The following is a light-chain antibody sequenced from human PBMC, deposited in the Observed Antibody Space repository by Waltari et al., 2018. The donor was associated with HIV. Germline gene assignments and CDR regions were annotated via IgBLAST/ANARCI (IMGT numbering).Light chain of an antibody. CDR1: KLGDTY. V-gene: IGLV3-1*01. Sequence: SYELTQSPSVAVSPGQTASITCSGDKLGDTYVSWYQQKPCQSPVLVVYQSSKRPSEIPERFSGSNSGDTATLTISGTQAVDEADYYCQAWDSSSAVVFGGGTKLTVL. J-gene: IGLJ2*01. CDR3: QAWDSSSAVV. CDR2: QSS.